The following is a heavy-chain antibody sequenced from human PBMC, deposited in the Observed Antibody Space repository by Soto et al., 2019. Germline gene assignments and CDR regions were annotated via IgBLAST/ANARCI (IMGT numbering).Heavy chain of an antibody. J-gene: IGHJ4*02. CDR1: GFTFSSYA. V-gene: IGHV3-30-3*01. CDR2: ISYDGSNK. Sequence: GGSLRLSCAASGFTFSSYAMHWVRQAPGKGLEWVAVISYDGSNKYYADSVKGRFTISRDNSKNTLYLQMNSLRAEDTAVYYCARIHSEMATTKTSVFDYWGQGTLVTVSS. D-gene: IGHD1-1*01. CDR3: ARIHSEMATTKTSVFDY.